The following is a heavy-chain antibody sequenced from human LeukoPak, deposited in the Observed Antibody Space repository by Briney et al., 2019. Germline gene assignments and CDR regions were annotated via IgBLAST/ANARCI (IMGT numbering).Heavy chain of an antibody. CDR2: IMCDGSST. V-gene: IGHV3-74*01. CDR1: GFDFSGYW. Sequence: GGSLRLSCAASGFDFSGYWMHWVRQDAGKGLVWVSRIMCDGSSTTYADSVKGRFTISRDNAKNTVYLQMNSLRAEDTAVYFCARDKTYGYNLWGQGTRVTVSS. J-gene: IGHJ5*02. D-gene: IGHD5-18*01. CDR3: ARDKTYGYNL.